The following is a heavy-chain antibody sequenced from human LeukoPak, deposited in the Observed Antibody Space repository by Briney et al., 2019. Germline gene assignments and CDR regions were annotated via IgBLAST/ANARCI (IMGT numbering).Heavy chain of an antibody. D-gene: IGHD2-2*01. V-gene: IGHV4-34*01. J-gene: IGHJ4*02. CDR1: GGSFSGYY. Sequence: SETLSLTCAVYGGSFSGYYWSWIRQPPGKGLEWIGEINHSGSTNYNPSLKSRVTISVGTSKNQFSLKLSSVTAADTAVYYCARGKGGASLNYWGRGTLVTVSS. CDR2: INHSGST. CDR3: ARGKGGASLNY.